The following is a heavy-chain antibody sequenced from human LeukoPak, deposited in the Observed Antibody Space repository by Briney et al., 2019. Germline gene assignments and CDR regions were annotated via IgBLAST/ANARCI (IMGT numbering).Heavy chain of an antibody. CDR3: ARILGFTLDY. Sequence: PGGSLRLSCATSTFTFSSYSMNWVRQAPGKGLEWVSYSEYSGTTSYYADSVKGRFTVSRDNAKNSRYLQMSSLRDEDTAVYYCARILGFTLDYWGQGTLVTVSA. CDR1: TFTFSSYS. J-gene: IGHJ4*02. CDR2: SEYSGTTS. V-gene: IGHV3-48*02.